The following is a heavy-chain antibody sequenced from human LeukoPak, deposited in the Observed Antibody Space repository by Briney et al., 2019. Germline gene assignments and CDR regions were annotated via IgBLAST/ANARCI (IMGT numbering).Heavy chain of an antibody. V-gene: IGHV4-34*01. CDR3: ARAPGYSSSWSTKYNWFDP. CDR2: INHSGST. D-gene: IGHD6-13*01. CDR1: GGSFSGYY. Sequence: SETLSLTCAVYGGSFSGYYWSWIRQPPGKGLEWIGEINHSGSTNYNPSLKSRVTISVDTSKNQFSLKLSSVTAADTAVYYCARAPGYSSSWSTKYNWFDPWGQGTLVTVSS. J-gene: IGHJ5*02.